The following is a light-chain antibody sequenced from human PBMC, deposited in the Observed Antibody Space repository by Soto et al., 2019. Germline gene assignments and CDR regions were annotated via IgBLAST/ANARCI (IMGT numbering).Light chain of an antibody. CDR1: QSISSD. V-gene: IGKV3-11*01. CDR2: DGS. J-gene: IGKJ3*01. CDR3: QQRSNWPLT. Sequence: EIVLTQSPATLSVSPGERATLSCRASQSISSDLAWYQQKPGRAPRLLIYDGSNRATGIPARFSGSGSGTDFTLTITSLGPEDFAVYYCQQRSNWPLTFGPGTKVDIK.